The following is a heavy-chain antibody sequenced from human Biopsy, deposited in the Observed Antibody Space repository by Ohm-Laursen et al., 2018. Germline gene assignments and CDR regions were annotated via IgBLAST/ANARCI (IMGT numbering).Heavy chain of an antibody. CDR2: FYYSGST. CDR3: ARARIKTSGVLIPETCYFDS. D-gene: IGHD3-3*01. CDR1: GASVTRGSYY. Sequence: SDTLSLTCTVSGASVTRGSYYWSWIRQPPGKGLEWIGTFYYSGSTNYNPSLKSRITMSLDRSKSQVSLRMNSVTAADTAVYYCARARIKTSGVLIPETCYFDSWGQGTLVTVSS. J-gene: IGHJ4*02. V-gene: IGHV4-61*01.